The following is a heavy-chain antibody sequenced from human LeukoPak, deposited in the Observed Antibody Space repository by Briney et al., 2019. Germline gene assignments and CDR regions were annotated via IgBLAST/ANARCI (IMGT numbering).Heavy chain of an antibody. J-gene: IGHJ5*02. CDR1: GYTFTGYY. D-gene: IGHD6-13*01. V-gene: IGHV1-2*06. CDR3: VGGDSSSWYAGYQPRRYNWFDP. Sequence: GASVKVSCKASGYTFTGYYMHWVRQAPGQGLEWMGPINPNSGGTNYAQKFQGRVTMTRDTSISTAYMELSRLRSDDTAVYYCVGGDSSSWYAGYQPRRYNWFDPWGQGTLVTVSS. CDR2: INPNSGGT.